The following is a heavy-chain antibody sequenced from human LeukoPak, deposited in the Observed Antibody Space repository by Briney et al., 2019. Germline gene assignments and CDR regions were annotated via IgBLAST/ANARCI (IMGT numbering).Heavy chain of an antibody. CDR3: ARDRWFGGIAVAGTYNWFDP. J-gene: IGHJ5*02. CDR2: INPSGGST. Sequence: EASVKVSCKASGYTFTSYYMHWVRQAPGQGLEWMGIINPSGGSTSYAQKFQGRVTMTRDTSTSTVYMELSSLRSEDTAVYYCARDRWFGGIAVAGTYNWFDPWGQGTLVTVSS. D-gene: IGHD6-19*01. V-gene: IGHV1-46*01. CDR1: GYTFTSYY.